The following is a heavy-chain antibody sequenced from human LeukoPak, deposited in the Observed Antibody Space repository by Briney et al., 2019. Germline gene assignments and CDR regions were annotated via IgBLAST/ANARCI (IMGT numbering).Heavy chain of an antibody. CDR3: ARYVSGSYYD. D-gene: IGHD3-10*01. J-gene: IGHJ4*02. V-gene: IGHV1-18*01. Sequence: GASVKVSCKASGYTFTSYGISWVRQAPGQGLEWMGWISGYNGNTNYAQNLQGRVTMTTDTSTSTVYMELRSLRSDDTAVYYCARYVSGSYYDWGQGTLVTVSS. CDR2: ISGYNGNT. CDR1: GYTFTSYG.